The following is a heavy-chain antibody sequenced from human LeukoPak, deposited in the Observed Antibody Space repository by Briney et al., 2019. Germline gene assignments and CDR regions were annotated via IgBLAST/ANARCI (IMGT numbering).Heavy chain of an antibody. CDR2: INPNSGGT. CDR1: GYTFTGYY. CDR3: ARVRYDYVWGSYRSSYYFDY. D-gene: IGHD3-16*02. Sequence: ASVKVSCKASGYTFTGYYMHWVRQAPGQGLEWMGWINPNSGGTNYAQKFQGRVTMTRDTSISTAYMELSRLRSDDTAGYYCARVRYDYVWGSYRSSYYFDYWGQGTLVTVSS. V-gene: IGHV1-2*02. J-gene: IGHJ4*02.